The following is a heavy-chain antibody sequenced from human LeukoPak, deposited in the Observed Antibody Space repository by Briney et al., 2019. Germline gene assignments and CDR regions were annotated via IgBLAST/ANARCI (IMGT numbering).Heavy chain of an antibody. CDR3: ARDRSCSG. CDR1: GFTLSSSW. Sequence: GGSLRLSCAASGFTLSSSWMSWVRQAPEKGLEWVANINQDGSEKYYVDSVKGRFTISRDNAKNSLYLQMNSLRAEDTAVYYCARDRSCSGWGQGTLVTVSS. J-gene: IGHJ4*02. D-gene: IGHD2-15*01. CDR2: INQDGSEK. V-gene: IGHV3-7*03.